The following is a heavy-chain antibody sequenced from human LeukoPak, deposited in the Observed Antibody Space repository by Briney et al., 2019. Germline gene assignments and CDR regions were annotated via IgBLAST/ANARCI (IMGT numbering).Heavy chain of an antibody. CDR1: GFTFSSYA. V-gene: IGHV3-23*01. D-gene: IGHD3-3*01. CDR2: ISGSGGST. J-gene: IGHJ2*01. Sequence: GGSLRLSCAASGFTFSSYAMSWVRQAPGKGLEWVSAISGSGGSTYYADSVKGRFTISRDNSKNTLYLQMNSLRAEDTAVYYCAREALGWRVAYWYFDLWGRGSLVTVSS. CDR3: AREALGWRVAYWYFDL.